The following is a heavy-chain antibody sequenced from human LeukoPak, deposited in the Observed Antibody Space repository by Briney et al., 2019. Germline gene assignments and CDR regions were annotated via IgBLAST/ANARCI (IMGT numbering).Heavy chain of an antibody. J-gene: IGHJ4*02. D-gene: IGHD6-19*01. Sequence: SVKVSCKASGGTFSSYAISWVRQAPGQGLEWMGGITPIFGTANYAQKFQGRVTITADKSTSTAYMELSSLRSEDTAVYYCAGSSGWYPTYYFDYWGQGTLVTVSS. CDR3: AGSSGWYPTYYFDY. V-gene: IGHV1-69*06. CDR1: GGTFSSYA. CDR2: ITPIFGTA.